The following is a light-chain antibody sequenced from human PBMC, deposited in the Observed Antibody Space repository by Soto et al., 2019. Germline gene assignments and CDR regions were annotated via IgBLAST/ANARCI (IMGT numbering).Light chain of an antibody. J-gene: IGKJ5*01. CDR1: QGLSSD. CDR2: AAS. Sequence: DIQLTQSPSFLSASVGDRVTITCRASQGLSSDLAWYQQNPGKAPKLLIYAASTLQSVVPSSFSGSGSGTECAVTISSLQPEGFATYFSQQLSSYPIIFGQEPRLELK. V-gene: IGKV1-9*01. CDR3: QQLSSYPII.